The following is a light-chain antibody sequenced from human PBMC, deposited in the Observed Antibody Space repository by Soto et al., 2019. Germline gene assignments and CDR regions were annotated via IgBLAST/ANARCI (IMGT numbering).Light chain of an antibody. J-gene: IGKJ2*01. CDR3: QQYNSYPT. CDR2: DAS. CDR1: QSISSW. V-gene: IGKV1-5*01. Sequence: DIQMTQSPSTLSASVGDRVTITCRASQSISSWLAWYQQKPGKAPKLLIYDASSLESGVPSRFSGSGSGTAFTLTISSLQPDDFATYYCQQYNSYPTFGQGTKLEIK.